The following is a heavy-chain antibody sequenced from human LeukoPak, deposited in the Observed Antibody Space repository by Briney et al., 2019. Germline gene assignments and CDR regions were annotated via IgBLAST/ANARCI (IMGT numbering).Heavy chain of an antibody. Sequence: ASVKVSCKASGYTFTGYYMHWVRQAPGQGLEWMGWINPNSGGTNYAQKFQGWVTMARDTSISTAYMELSRLRSDDTAVYYCARETYSSSSLGYWGQGTLVTVSS. CDR2: INPNSGGT. D-gene: IGHD6-13*01. CDR1: GYTFTGYY. V-gene: IGHV1-2*04. CDR3: ARETYSSSSLGY. J-gene: IGHJ4*02.